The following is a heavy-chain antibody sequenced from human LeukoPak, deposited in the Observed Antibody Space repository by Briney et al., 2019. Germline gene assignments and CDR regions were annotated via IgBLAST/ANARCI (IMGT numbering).Heavy chain of an antibody. V-gene: IGHV3-23*01. CDR2: ISGSGTTT. D-gene: IGHD3-10*01. Sequence: GGSLRLSCAASGFTFSSYAITWVRQAPGKGLEWDSSISGSGTTTYHADSVKGWLTISRDNSKNTLYMQMSSLRAEDTAVYYCAKVGDYYGSGKYSNFDYWGQETLVTVSS. CDR3: AKVGDYYGSGKYSNFDY. CDR1: GFTFSSYA. J-gene: IGHJ4*02.